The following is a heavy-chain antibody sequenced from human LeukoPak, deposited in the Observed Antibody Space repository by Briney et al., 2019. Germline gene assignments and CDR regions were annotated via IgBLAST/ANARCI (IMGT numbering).Heavy chain of an antibody. D-gene: IGHD3-22*01. J-gene: IGHJ4*02. CDR1: GFTFSNYW. V-gene: IGHV3-7*01. Sequence: GGSLRLSCAASGFTFSNYWMTWVRQAPGKGLEWVANIKQDGSEKYYVDSVKGRFTISRDNAKNSLYLQMNSLRGEDTAVYYCARDTSGYDYWGQGTLVTVSS. CDR2: IKQDGSEK. CDR3: ARDTSGYDY.